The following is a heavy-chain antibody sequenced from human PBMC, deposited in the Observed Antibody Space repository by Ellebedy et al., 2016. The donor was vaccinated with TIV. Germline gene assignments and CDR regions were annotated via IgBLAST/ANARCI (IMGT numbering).Heavy chain of an antibody. V-gene: IGHV1-46*01. Sequence: AASVKVSCKASGNTFSNYYIHWVRQAPGQGLEWMGLMNPSLGNTIYAQKFQGRVTMTRDTSTTTVYMELSGLRSADTALYYCAGDIPSGGGGYVGRFDPWGQGTLVTVSS. CDR2: MNPSLGNT. J-gene: IGHJ5*02. CDR3: AGDIPSGGGGYVGRFDP. D-gene: IGHD2-21*01. CDR1: GNTFSNYY.